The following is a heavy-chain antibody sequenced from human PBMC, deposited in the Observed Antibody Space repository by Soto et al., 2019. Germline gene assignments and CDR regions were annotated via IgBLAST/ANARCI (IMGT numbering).Heavy chain of an antibody. J-gene: IGHJ3*02. D-gene: IGHD3-10*01. CDR2: IYHSGST. V-gene: IGHV4-30-2*01. CDR3: ARVWGGAFDI. Sequence: SETLSLTCALSGGSISSGGYSWSWIRQPPGKGLEWIGYIYHSGSTYYKTSLKSRVNISVDRSKNQFSLKLSSVTAADTAVYYCARVWGGAFDIWGQGTMVT. CDR1: GGSISSGGYS.